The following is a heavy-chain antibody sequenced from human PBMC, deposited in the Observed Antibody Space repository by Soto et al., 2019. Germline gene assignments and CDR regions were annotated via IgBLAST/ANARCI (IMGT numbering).Heavy chain of an antibody. D-gene: IGHD3-22*01. CDR2: INPSDDAT. CDR1: GYTFTRYY. Sequence: ASVKVSCKASGYTFTRYYMHWVRQAPGQGLEWMGIINPSDDATSYAEKFEGRLTMTKDTSTSTVYMEMSSLRSEDTAVYYCARDLTREGDYYDRSGYYLDYWGQGTLVTVSS. V-gene: IGHV1-46*01. CDR3: ARDLTREGDYYDRSGYYLDY. J-gene: IGHJ4*02.